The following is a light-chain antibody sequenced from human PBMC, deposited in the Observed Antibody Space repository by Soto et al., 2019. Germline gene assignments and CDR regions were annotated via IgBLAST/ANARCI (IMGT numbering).Light chain of an antibody. J-gene: IGKJ1*01. V-gene: IGKV3-20*01. CDR2: GAS. CDR1: QTVRSSS. CDR3: QQQGSKRRT. Sequence: DIVLTQSPGTLSLSPGARATLPCRASQTVRSSSLAWYQQKPGQAPRLLILGASTRAAGFPDRFSGSGSGTDFTLTISRREPEDFAVYYCQQQGSKRRTFGQGTKVDTK.